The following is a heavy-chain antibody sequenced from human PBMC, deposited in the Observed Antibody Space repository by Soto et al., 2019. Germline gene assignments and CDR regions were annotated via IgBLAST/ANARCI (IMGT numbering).Heavy chain of an antibody. CDR1: GFTFSSYA. V-gene: IGHV3-23*01. CDR2: ISGSGGST. D-gene: IGHD6-25*01. Sequence: EVQLLESGGGLVQPGGSLRLSCAASGFTFSSYAMSWVRQAPGQGLEWVSAISGSGGSTYYADSVKGRFTISRDHSKNTLDLQMSSLRAEDTAVYYCAKDRLKSMRWRHPFDYWGQGTLVTVSS. CDR3: AKDRLKSMRWRHPFDY. J-gene: IGHJ4*02.